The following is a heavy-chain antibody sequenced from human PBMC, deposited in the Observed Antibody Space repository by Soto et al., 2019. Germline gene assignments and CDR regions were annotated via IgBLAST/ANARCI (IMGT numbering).Heavy chain of an antibody. CDR2: IKSKIDGGTA. CDR1: GFSFTSAW. CDR3: TTWRGY. D-gene: IGHD3-3*01. Sequence: EVQLVESGGGLVKPGASLRLSCAGSGFSFTSAWMNWVRQAPGKGLEWVGRIKSKIDGGTADYAAPVKGRFTISRDDAKNTLYLQMNSLKTEDTAMYYCTTWRGYWGQGTLVTVSS. J-gene: IGHJ4*02. V-gene: IGHV3-15*07.